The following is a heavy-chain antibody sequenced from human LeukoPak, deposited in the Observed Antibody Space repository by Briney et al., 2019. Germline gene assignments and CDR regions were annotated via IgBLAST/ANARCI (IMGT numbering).Heavy chain of an antibody. CDR2: INPNSGGT. D-gene: IGHD1-26*01. Sequence: RASVKVSCKASGYTFTGYYMHWVRQAPGQGLEWMGWINPNSGGTNYAQKFQGRVTMTRDTSISTAYMELSRLRSDDTAVYYCARVGQMEAHSGREDSWGQGTLVTVPS. CDR3: ARVGQMEAHSGREDS. V-gene: IGHV1-2*02. CDR1: GYTFTGYY. J-gene: IGHJ4*02.